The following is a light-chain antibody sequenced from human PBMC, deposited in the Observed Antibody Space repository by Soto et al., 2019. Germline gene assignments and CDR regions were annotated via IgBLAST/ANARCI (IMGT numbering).Light chain of an antibody. V-gene: IGKV1-5*01. CDR2: DAS. J-gene: IGKJ1*01. CDR1: QSISYW. Sequence: DIPMTQSPSTLSASVGDRVTITCRASQSISYWLAWYQQKPGKAPKLLIYDASSLESGVASRFSGSGSGTEFTLTISSLQPDDFATYYCQQYNSYSTFGQGTKVEI. CDR3: QQYNSYST.